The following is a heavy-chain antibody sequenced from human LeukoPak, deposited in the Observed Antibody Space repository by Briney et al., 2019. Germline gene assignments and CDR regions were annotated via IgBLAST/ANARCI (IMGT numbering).Heavy chain of an antibody. CDR3: ASSGYVWGSYRPFDY. D-gene: IGHD3-16*02. CDR1: GGSISSSSYY. Sequence: PSETLSLTCAVSGGSISSSSYYWGWIRQPLGKGLEWIGSIYYSGSTYYNPSLKSRVTISVDTSKNQFSLKLSSVTAADTAVYYCASSGYVWGSYRPFDYWGQGTLVTVSS. V-gene: IGHV4-39*01. CDR2: IYYSGST. J-gene: IGHJ4*02.